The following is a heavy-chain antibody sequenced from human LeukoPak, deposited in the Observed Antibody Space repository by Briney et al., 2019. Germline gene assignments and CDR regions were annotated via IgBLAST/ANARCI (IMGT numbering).Heavy chain of an antibody. CDR2: MKQDGSEQ. CDR1: GFTFTSYW. CDR3: ARVTMRPGTTETTGGVEDY. Sequence: GGSLRLSCAASGFTFTSYWITWVRQSPGKGREGLATMKQDGSEQYYVASVKGRFTIPRDNAKNSLFLQLNSLRAEDTAVYFCARVTMRPGTTETTGGVEDYWGQGTLVTVSS. J-gene: IGHJ4*02. V-gene: IGHV3-7*01. D-gene: IGHD1-1*01.